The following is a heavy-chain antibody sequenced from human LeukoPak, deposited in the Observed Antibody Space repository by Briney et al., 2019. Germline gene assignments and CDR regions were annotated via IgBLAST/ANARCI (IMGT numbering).Heavy chain of an antibody. J-gene: IGHJ3*02. CDR3: AKESGYCSSTSCFADAFDI. CDR2: LSGSGITT. Sequence: GGSLRLSCAASGFTFSNSAMSWVRQAPGKGLEWVSTLSGSGITTYYADSVKGRLTISRDNSKNTLYLQMNSLRAEDTAVYYCAKESGYCSSTSCFADAFDIWGQGTMVTVSS. V-gene: IGHV3-23*01. D-gene: IGHD2-2*01. CDR1: GFTFSNSA.